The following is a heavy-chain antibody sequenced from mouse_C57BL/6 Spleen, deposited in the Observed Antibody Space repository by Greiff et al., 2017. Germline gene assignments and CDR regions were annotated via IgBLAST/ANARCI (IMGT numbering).Heavy chain of an antibody. J-gene: IGHJ2*01. V-gene: IGHV5-6*01. CDR3: ARNWAH. CDR1: GFTFSSYG. D-gene: IGHD4-1*01. CDR2: ISSGGSNT. Sequence: EVQVVESGGDLVKPGGSLKLSCAASGFTFSSYGMSWVRQTPDKRLEWVATISSGGSNTYYPDSVKGRFTISRDNAKNTLYLQMSSLKSEDTAMYYCARNWAHWGQGTTLTVSS.